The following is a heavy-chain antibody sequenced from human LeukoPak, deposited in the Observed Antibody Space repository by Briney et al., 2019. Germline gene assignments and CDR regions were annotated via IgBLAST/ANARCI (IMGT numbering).Heavy chain of an antibody. Sequence: GGSLRLSCVASGFTFNIYGMSWVRQAPGKGLEWVSCVGGGDDIHYADSVKGRFTGYRDDAKNTVYLQMNSLRVEDMAIYFCAKDATHRNRLWDHFDSWGQGTLVSVSS. V-gene: IGHV3-23*01. CDR1: GFTFNIYG. CDR3: AKDATHRNRLWDHFDS. CDR2: VGGGDDI. J-gene: IGHJ4*02. D-gene: IGHD2-21*01.